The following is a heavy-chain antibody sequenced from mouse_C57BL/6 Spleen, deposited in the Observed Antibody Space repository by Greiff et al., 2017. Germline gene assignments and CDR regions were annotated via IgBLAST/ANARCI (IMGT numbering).Heavy chain of an antibody. CDR3: ARAGSSNYFDY. CDR1: GFTFSSYA. D-gene: IGHD1-1*01. J-gene: IGHJ2*01. V-gene: IGHV5-4*01. Sequence: EVQLVESGGGLVKPGGSLKLSCAASGFTFSSYAMSWVRQTPDKRLEWVATISDGGSYTYYPDNVKGRFTISRDNAKNNLYLQMSHLKSEDTAMYYCARAGSSNYFDYWGQGTTLTVSS. CDR2: ISDGGSYT.